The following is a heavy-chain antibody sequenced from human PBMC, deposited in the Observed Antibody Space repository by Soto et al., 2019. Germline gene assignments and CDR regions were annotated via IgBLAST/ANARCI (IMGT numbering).Heavy chain of an antibody. J-gene: IGHJ4*02. V-gene: IGHV3-23*01. CDR1: GFTFSSYA. CDR2: ISGSGGST. D-gene: IGHD5-18*01. CDR3: ARVGGYSYGSIDY. Sequence: GGSLRLSCAASGFTFSSYAMSWVRQAPGKGLEWVSAISGSGGSTYYADSVKGRFTISRDNSKNTLYLQMNSLRAEDTAVYYCARVGGYSYGSIDYWGQGTLVTVSS.